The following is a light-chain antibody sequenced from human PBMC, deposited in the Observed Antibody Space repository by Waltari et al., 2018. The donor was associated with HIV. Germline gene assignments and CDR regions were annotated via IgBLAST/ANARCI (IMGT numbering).Light chain of an antibody. Sequence: DIHMTQSPSPLSASVWDRVSITCRASQTISNYLNCYQQKPGRAPLVLISGGSFRQGGVPSRFSDSVSGTDFTLTISGLQPEDFATYYCQQTYSLPLTFGPGTKLDFK. J-gene: IGKJ3*01. CDR1: QTISNY. V-gene: IGKV1-39*01. CDR3: QQTYSLPLT. CDR2: GGS.